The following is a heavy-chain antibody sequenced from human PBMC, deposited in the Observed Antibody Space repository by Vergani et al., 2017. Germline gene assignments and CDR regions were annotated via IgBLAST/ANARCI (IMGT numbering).Heavy chain of an antibody. D-gene: IGHD3-16*01. J-gene: IGHJ4*02. Sequence: QVQLVQSGAEVKKPGASVKVSCKASGYTFTSYYMHWVRQAPGQGLEWMGIINPSGGSTSYAQKFQGRVTMTRDTSTSTVYMELRSLRSEDTAVYYCARAATFRISVQSYYFDYWGQGTLVTVSS. CDR3: ARAATFRISVQSYYFDY. CDR1: GYTFTSYY. V-gene: IGHV1-46*01. CDR2: INPSGGST.